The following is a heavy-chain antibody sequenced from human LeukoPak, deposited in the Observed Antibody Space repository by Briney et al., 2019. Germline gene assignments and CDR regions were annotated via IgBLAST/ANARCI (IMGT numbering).Heavy chain of an antibody. Sequence: PSETLFLTCLVSSGSVSSYYWTWIRQPPGKGLEWIGYIYHTGSNNYSPSLKSRVTMYVDTSKNQLSLKLSSVTAADTAMYYCARARYTNSWYAVDIWGQGTMVTVSS. CDR3: ARARYTNSWYAVDI. D-gene: IGHD6-13*01. CDR2: IYHTGSN. V-gene: IGHV4-59*08. CDR1: SGSVSSYY. J-gene: IGHJ3*02.